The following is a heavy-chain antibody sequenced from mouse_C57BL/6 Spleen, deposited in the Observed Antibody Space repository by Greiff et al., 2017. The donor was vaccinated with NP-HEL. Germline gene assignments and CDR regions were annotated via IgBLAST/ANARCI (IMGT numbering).Heavy chain of an antibody. CDR2: IDPSDSYT. CDR3: ARGEKVNYGFDY. CDR1: GYTFTSYW. D-gene: IGHD1-1*01. J-gene: IGHJ2*01. V-gene: IGHV1-69*01. Sequence: VQVVESGAELVMPGASVKLSCKASGYTFTSYWMHWVKQRPGQGLEWIGEIDPSDSYTNYNQKFKGKSTLTVDKSSSTAYMQLSSLTSEDSAVYYCARGEKVNYGFDYWGQGTTLTVSS.